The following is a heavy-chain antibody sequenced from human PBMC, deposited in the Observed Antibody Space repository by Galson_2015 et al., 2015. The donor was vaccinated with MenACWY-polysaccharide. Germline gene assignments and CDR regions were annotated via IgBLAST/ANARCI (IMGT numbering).Heavy chain of an antibody. V-gene: IGHV3-7*01. Sequence: SMRLSCAASGFTFSSYWLPWVRQAPGKGLEWGANIKKDGSEKYYVDSVKGRFTISRDNAKNSLYLQMHCLRAEDTAVYSCARGHYGMDVWGQGTTVTVSS. CDR3: ARGHYGMDV. CDR1: GFTFSSYW. CDR2: IKKDGSEK. J-gene: IGHJ6*02.